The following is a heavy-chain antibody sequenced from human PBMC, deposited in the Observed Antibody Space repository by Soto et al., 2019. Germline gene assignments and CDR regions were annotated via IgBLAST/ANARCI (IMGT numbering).Heavy chain of an antibody. CDR2: IIPIFGTA. D-gene: IGHD3-3*01. CDR3: ARVPSGNPYYYYYGMYV. J-gene: IGHJ6*02. Sequence: GASVKVSCKASGGTFSSYAISWVRQAPGQGLEWMGGIIPIFGTANYAQKFQGRVTITADESTSTAYMELSSLRSEDTAVYYCARVPSGNPYYYYYGMYVWGQGTTVTVSS. CDR1: GGTFSSYA. V-gene: IGHV1-69*13.